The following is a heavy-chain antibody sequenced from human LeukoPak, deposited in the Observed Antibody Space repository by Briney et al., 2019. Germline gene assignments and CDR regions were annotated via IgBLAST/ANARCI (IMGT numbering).Heavy chain of an antibody. CDR3: ARLIRYYYGSGSYYNEDNYYYYMDV. J-gene: IGHJ6*03. Sequence: ASVKVSCTASGYTFASYAISWVRQAPGQGLEWMGWISTYNGNTNYVQKLRGRVTMTTDTSTSTVYMELRSLGSDDTAVYYCARLIRYYYGSGSYYNEDNYYYYMDVWGKGTTVTVSS. CDR2: ISTYNGNT. D-gene: IGHD3-10*01. CDR1: GYTFASYA. V-gene: IGHV1-18*01.